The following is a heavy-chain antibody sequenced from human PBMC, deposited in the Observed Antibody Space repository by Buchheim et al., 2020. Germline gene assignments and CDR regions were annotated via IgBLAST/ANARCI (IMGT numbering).Heavy chain of an antibody. J-gene: IGHJ6*02. V-gene: IGHV4-61*02. CDR1: GGSISSGSYY. CDR2: IYTSGST. CDR3: ARVGADLYYYYGMDV. Sequence: QVQLQESGPGLVKPSQTLSLTCTVSGGSISSGSYYWSWIRQPAGKGLEWIGRIYTSGSTNYNPSLKSRVTISVDTSTNQFSLKLSSVTAADTAVYYCARVGADLYYYYGMDVWGQGTT. D-gene: IGHD4/OR15-4a*01.